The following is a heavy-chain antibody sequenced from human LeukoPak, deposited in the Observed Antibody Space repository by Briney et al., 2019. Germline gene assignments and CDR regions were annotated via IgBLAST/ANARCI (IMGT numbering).Heavy chain of an antibody. J-gene: IGHJ4*02. CDR2: ISSSSSYI. V-gene: IGHV3-21*01. D-gene: IGHD3-16*01. CDR3: ARDLRGQPYDY. CDR1: GFTFSSYS. Sequence: GGSLRLSCAASGFTFSSYSMNWVRQAPVKGLEWVSSISSSSSYIYYADSVKGRFTISRDNAKNSLYLQMNSLRAEDTAVYYCARDLRGQPYDYWGQGTLVTVSS.